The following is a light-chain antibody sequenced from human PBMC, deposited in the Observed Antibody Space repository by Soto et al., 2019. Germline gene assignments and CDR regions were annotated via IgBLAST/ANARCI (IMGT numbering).Light chain of an antibody. CDR3: QQYNNWPLT. CDR2: GAS. J-gene: IGKJ4*01. CDR1: QSVSSSY. Sequence: EIVLTQSPGTLSLSPGARDTLSCRASQSVSSSYLAWYQQKPGQAPRLLIYGASTRATGIPARFSGSGSGTEFTLTISSLQSEDFAVYYCQQYNNWPLTFGGGTKVDIK. V-gene: IGKV3-15*01.